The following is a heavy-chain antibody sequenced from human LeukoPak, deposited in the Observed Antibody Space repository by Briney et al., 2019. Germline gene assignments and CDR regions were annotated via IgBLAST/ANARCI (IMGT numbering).Heavy chain of an antibody. CDR3: ARDHIRGSYYHDY. CDR2: ISGSGGST. J-gene: IGHJ4*02. Sequence: GGSLRLSCAASGFTFSSYSMNWVRQAPGKGLEWVSAISGSGGSTYYADSVKGRFTISRDNAKNSLYLQMNSLRAEDTAVYYCARDHIRGSYYHDYWGQGTLVTVSS. D-gene: IGHD1-26*01. CDR1: GFTFSSYS. V-gene: IGHV3-21*01.